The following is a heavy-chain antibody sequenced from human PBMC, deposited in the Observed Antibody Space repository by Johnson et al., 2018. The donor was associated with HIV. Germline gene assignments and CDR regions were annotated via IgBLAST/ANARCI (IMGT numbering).Heavy chain of an antibody. V-gene: IGHV3-7*02. CDR1: GFTFSYYW. Sequence: EVQLVESGGGLVQPGGSLRLSCAVSGFTFSYYWMSWVRQAPGKGLEWVANIKQDGSEKYYVDSVKGRFTISRDNAKNSLYLQMNSLRAEDTAVYYCARLEELLRAFDIWGQGTMVTVSS. J-gene: IGHJ3*02. CDR3: ARLEELLRAFDI. D-gene: IGHD1-26*01. CDR2: IKQDGSEK.